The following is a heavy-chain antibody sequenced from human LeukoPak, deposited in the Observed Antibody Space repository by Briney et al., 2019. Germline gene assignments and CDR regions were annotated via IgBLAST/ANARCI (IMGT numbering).Heavy chain of an antibody. Sequence: SETLSLTCTVSGGSISSYYWSWIRQPPGKGLEWIGYIYYSGSTNYNPSLKSRVTISVDTSKNQFSLKLSSVTAADTAVYYCARDLERDILTGYYRGAFDIWGQGTIVTVSS. CDR3: ARDLERDILTGYYRGAFDI. J-gene: IGHJ3*02. D-gene: IGHD3-9*01. CDR2: IYYSGST. V-gene: IGHV4-59*12. CDR1: GGSISSYY.